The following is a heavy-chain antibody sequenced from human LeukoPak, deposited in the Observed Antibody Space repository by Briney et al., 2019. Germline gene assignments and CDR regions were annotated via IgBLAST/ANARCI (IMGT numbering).Heavy chain of an antibody. CDR1: GYSFTSYW. V-gene: IGHV5-51*01. J-gene: IGHJ4*02. CDR2: IYPGDSDT. Sequence: GESLKISCKGSGYSFTSYWIGWVRQMPGKGLEWMGIIYPGDSDTRYSPSFQGQVTISADKSISTAYLQWSSLKASDTAMYYCARSWFGELLLDPFDYWGQGTLVTVSS. CDR3: ARSWFGELLLDPFDY. D-gene: IGHD3-10*01.